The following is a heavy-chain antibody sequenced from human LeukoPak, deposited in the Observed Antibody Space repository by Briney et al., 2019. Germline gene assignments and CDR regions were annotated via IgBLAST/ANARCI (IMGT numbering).Heavy chain of an antibody. CDR2: ISYDGSEK. CDR1: GFSFSNYG. V-gene: IGHV3-30*18. CDR3: AKGLLTVVIRVWFDP. Sequence: PGGSLRLSCVVSGFSFSNYGMHWVRQAPGKGLEWVAVISYDGSEKHYADSVKGRFTIARDNSKNTLYLQMNSLRVEDTAVYYCAKGLLTVVIRVWFDPWGQGTLVTVSS. J-gene: IGHJ5*02. D-gene: IGHD4-23*01.